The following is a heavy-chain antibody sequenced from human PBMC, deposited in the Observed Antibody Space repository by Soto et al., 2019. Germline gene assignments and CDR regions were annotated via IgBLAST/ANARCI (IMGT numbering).Heavy chain of an antibody. CDR1: GFTFSNAW. Sequence: EVQLVESGGGLVKPGGSLRLSCAASGFTFSNAWMNWVRQAPGKGLEWVGRIKSKTDGGTTDYAAPVKGRFTISRDDSKNTLSLKMNSLKTEDPAVYYCTTAGYSSGRGWDYWGQGTLVTVSS. J-gene: IGHJ4*02. D-gene: IGHD6-19*01. V-gene: IGHV3-15*07. CDR3: TTAGYSSGRGWDY. CDR2: IKSKTDGGTT.